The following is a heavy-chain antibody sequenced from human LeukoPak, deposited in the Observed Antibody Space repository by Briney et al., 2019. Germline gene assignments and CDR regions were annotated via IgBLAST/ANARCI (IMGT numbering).Heavy chain of an antibody. CDR1: GFTFNNAW. CDR2: ISGSGGST. J-gene: IGHJ6*03. CDR3: AKGGHDYYYMHA. Sequence: GGSLRLSCAASGFTFNNAWMSWVRQAPGKGLEWVSDISGSGGSTYYADSVKGRFTISRDNSKNTLYLQMNSLRAEDTAVYYCAKGGHDYYYMHAWGKGTTVTVSS. D-gene: IGHD3-10*01. V-gene: IGHV3-23*01.